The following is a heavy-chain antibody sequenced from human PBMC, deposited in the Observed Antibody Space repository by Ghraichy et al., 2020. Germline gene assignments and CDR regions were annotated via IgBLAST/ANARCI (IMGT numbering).Heavy chain of an antibody. J-gene: IGHJ5*02. CDR3: VKSGASGGYKWFDP. CDR1: GGSISSGGFS. D-gene: IGHD3-10*01. V-gene: IGHV4-30-2*01. CDR2: IYYSGNT. Sequence: SQTLSLTCVVSGGSISSGGFSWNWIRQPPGKGLEWIGYIYYSGNTYYNPSLKSRVTISVDRSKNQFSLKLRSPTAADTAVYYCVKSGASGGYKWFDPWGQGTLVTVAS.